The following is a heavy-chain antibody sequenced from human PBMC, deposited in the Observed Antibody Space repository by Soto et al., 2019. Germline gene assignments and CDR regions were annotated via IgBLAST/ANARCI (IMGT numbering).Heavy chain of an antibody. Sequence: PSETLSLTCTVSGGSMSSYYWTWLRQSPGRGLEWIGYISYSGSTYYNPSLKSRVTISADTSKNQFSLRMNSMTAADTAVYYCAKVHSGNTEWFDPWGQGTLVTVSS. V-gene: IGHV4-59*12. CDR1: GGSMSSYY. D-gene: IGHD5-18*01. CDR2: ISYSGST. CDR3: AKVHSGNTEWFDP. J-gene: IGHJ5*02.